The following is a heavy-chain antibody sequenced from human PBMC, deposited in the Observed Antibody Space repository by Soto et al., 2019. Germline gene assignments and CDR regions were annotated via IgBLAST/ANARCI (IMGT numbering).Heavy chain of an antibody. Sequence: ASVKVSCKASGYTFTGYYMHWVRRAPGQGLEWMGWINPNSGGTNYAQKFQGWVTMTRDTSISTAYMELSRLRSDDTAVYYCARPLGYCSGGSCPDDAFDIWGQGTMVTVSS. CDR2: INPNSGGT. CDR3: ARPLGYCSGGSCPDDAFDI. CDR1: GYTFTGYY. J-gene: IGHJ3*02. V-gene: IGHV1-2*04. D-gene: IGHD2-15*01.